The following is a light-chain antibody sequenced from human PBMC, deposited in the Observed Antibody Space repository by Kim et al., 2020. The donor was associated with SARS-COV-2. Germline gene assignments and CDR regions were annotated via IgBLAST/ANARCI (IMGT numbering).Light chain of an antibody. CDR2: DAS. CDR1: QSVSIY. Sequence: EIVLTQSPATLSLSPGERATLSCRASQSVSIYLAWYQQQPGQAPRHLTCDASNRATGIPARFTGSGSGTDFSLTISSLEPEDFAVYYCQARKKWPLSFGRGNKVDIK. V-gene: IGKV3-11*01. CDR3: QARKKWPLS. J-gene: IGKJ4*01.